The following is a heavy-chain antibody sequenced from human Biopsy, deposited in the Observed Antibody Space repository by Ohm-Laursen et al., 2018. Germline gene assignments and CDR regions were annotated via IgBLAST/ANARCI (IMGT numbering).Heavy chain of an antibody. V-gene: IGHV1-2*02. CDR1: GYTFTGRY. CDR2: INPHSGTT. Sequence: SVKVSCKASGYTFTGRYLHWVRQVPGQGLEWMGWINPHSGTTKFAQDFQGRVTMTRDTSITTAYMELRSLRSEDTAVYYCAADINVWNVNYWGQGTQVTVSS. J-gene: IGHJ4*02. CDR3: AADINVWNVNY. D-gene: IGHD1-1*01.